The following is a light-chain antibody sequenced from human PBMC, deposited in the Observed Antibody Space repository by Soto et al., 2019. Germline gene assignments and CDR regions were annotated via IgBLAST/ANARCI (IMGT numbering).Light chain of an antibody. CDR2: KVS. V-gene: IGKV2-30*01. J-gene: IGKJ1*01. Sequence: DVVMPQSPLSLPVTLGQPASSSCRSSQSLLYSDGNTYLSWFQQRPGQSQRRLIYKVSIRDSGVTDRVSGSGSRTDFTLKSTRVEAEAVGVYYCMQCPYWRTRTFGQGSQVEIK. CDR1: QSLLYSDGNTY. CDR3: MQCPYWRTRT.